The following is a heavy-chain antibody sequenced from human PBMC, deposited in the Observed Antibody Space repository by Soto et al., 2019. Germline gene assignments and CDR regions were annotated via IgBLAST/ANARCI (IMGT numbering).Heavy chain of an antibody. J-gene: IGHJ3*01. D-gene: IGHD3-10*01. Sequence: EVQLVESGGGLVQPGESLRLSCAASGFTFDYYWMHWVRQAPGKGLVWVSRVHSGGTTTTYADSVKGRFTISRDSARDTVSMQMSSLRAEDTAIYYCASGDRGGFDLGGHGTRVTVSS. V-gene: IGHV3-74*01. CDR2: VHSGGTTT. CDR1: GFTFDYYW. CDR3: ASGDRGGFDL.